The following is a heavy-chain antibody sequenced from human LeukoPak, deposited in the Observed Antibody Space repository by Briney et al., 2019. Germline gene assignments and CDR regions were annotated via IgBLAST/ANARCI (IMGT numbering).Heavy chain of an antibody. CDR3: ARDNSVRDEAWWFNP. J-gene: IGHJ5*02. D-gene: IGHD5-24*01. V-gene: IGHV1-69*05. CDR1: GGTFSSYA. CDR2: IIPIFGTA. Sequence: SVKVSCKASGGTFSSYAISWVRQAPGQGLEWMGGIIPIFGTANYAQKFQGRVTMTRNTSISTAYMELSSLRSEDTAVYYCARDNSVRDEAWWFNPWGQGTLVTVSS.